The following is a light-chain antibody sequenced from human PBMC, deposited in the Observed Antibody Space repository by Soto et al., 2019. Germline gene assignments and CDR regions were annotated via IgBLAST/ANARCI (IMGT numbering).Light chain of an antibody. CDR2: GAS. Sequence: EIVLTQSPGTLSLSPGERATLSCRASQSVSSSYLAWYQQKPGQAPRLLIYGASIRATGIPDRFSGSGSGTDFTLTIRRLEPDEFAVYYCQQYGSSPWTFGQGTKVEIK. CDR1: QSVSSSY. V-gene: IGKV3-20*01. J-gene: IGKJ1*01. CDR3: QQYGSSPWT.